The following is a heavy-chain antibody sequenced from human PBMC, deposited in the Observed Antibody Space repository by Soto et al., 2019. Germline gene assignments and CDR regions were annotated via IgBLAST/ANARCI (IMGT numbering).Heavy chain of an antibody. J-gene: IGHJ6*02. CDR1: GGSGSSGSYY. V-gene: IGHV4-61*01. CDR2: IYYSGST. D-gene: IGHD2-2*01. Sequence: AETLSLTCTVSGGSGSSGSYYWSWIRHPPGKGLEWIGYIYYSGSTNYNPSLKSRVTISVDTSKNQFSLKLSSVTAADTAVYYCARSTYQLLDYYYYGMDVWGQGTTVTVSS. CDR3: ARSTYQLLDYYYYGMDV.